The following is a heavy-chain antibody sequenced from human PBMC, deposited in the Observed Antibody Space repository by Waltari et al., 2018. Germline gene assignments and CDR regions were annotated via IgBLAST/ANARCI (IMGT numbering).Heavy chain of an antibody. CDR1: GFTFSSYW. D-gene: IGHD3-10*01. Sequence: EVQLVESGGGLVQPGGSLILPCAASGFTFSSYWMSWVRHAPGKGLEWVPNIKQDGSEKDYVDSVKGRFTISRDKAKNSLYLQMNSLRAEDTAVYYCASGFGELLFPFDYWGQGTLVTVSS. CDR2: IKQDGSEK. J-gene: IGHJ4*02. CDR3: ASGFGELLFPFDY. V-gene: IGHV3-7*01.